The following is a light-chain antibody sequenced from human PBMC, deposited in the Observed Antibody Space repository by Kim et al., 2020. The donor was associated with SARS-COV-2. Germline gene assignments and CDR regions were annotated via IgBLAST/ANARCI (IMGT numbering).Light chain of an antibody. V-gene: IGKV3-20*01. CDR3: HQYVYSPWT. CDR1: ESIRNNY. Sequence: PGESATISCRASESIRNNYIAWYQQKRGQAPRVLIYGASTRATGIPDRFSGSGSGTDFTLTVSRLEPEDSALYYCHQYVYSPWTFDQGTKVDIK. CDR2: GAS. J-gene: IGKJ1*01.